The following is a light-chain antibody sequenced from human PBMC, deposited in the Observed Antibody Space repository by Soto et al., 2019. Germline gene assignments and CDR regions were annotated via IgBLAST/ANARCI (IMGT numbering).Light chain of an antibody. CDR3: QQRTNWRIT. Sequence: ILLTHSTATLSLSPEERSTLSRRASQSVSSSLAWYQQKPGQSPRLLIYDTSNRATGIPARFSGSGSGTDFTLTISSLEPEDFAVYYCQQRTNWRITFGHGTRLEIK. CDR1: QSVSSS. J-gene: IGKJ5*01. V-gene: IGKV3-11*01. CDR2: DTS.